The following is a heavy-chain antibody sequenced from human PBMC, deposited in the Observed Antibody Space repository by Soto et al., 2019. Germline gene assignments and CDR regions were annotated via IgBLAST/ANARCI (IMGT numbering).Heavy chain of an antibody. D-gene: IGHD6-13*01. CDR3: ARTAAAGKYYYGMDV. CDR2: IYPGDSDT. CDR1: GYSFTSYW. Sequence: GESLKISCKGSGYSFTSYWIGWVRQMPGKGLECMGIIYPGDSDTRYSPSFQGQVTISADKSISTAYLQWSSLKASDTAMYYCARTAAAGKYYYGMDVWGQGTTVTVYS. J-gene: IGHJ6*02. V-gene: IGHV5-51*01.